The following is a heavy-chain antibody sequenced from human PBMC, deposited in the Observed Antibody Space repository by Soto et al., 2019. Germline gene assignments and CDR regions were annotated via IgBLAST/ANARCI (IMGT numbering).Heavy chain of an antibody. V-gene: IGHV3-23*01. CDR2: ISGGGNDA. CDR1: RFTFSSYA. D-gene: IGHD3-3*02. J-gene: IGHJ4*02. Sequence: EVQLLESGGGLVQPGGSLVLSCAASRFTFSSYAMSWVRQAPGKGLEWVSSISGGGNDAYYADSVKGRFTISRDNSQNTLYLQMRSLRADDTAVYYCARSLFLASTDTEPFDYWGQGDRVTVSS. CDR3: ARSLFLASTDTEPFDY.